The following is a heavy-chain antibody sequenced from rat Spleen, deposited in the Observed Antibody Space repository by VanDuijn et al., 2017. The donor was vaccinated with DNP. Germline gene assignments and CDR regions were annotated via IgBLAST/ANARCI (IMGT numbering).Heavy chain of an antibody. CDR3: ARGYNYPYAMDA. CDR2: ITSSGGST. CDR1: GFTFNNYW. Sequence: EVQLVESGGDLVQPGRSLKLSCVASGFTFNNYWMTWIRQVPGKGLEWVASITSSGGSTYYPDSVKGRFTISRDNAKNTLYLQMNSLRSEDTATYYCARGYNYPYAMDAWGQGTSVTVSS. D-gene: IGHD1-5*01. J-gene: IGHJ4*01. V-gene: IGHV5-31*01.